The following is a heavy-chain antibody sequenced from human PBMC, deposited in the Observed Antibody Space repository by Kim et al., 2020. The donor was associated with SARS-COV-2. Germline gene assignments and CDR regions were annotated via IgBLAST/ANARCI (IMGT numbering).Heavy chain of an antibody. CDR1: GGSVSSGSYY. CDR3: ARGVVVVTGIYYEYYYGMDV. V-gene: IGHV4-61*01. Sequence: SETLSLTCTVSGGSVSSGSYYWIWIRQPPGKGLEWIGCICYSGSTNYNPSLKSRVTISVDTSKNQFSLKLSSVTAADTAVYYCARGVVVVTGIYYEYYYGMDVGGHGNTGTVS. J-gene: IGHJ6*02. CDR2: ICYSGST. D-gene: IGHD2-2*01.